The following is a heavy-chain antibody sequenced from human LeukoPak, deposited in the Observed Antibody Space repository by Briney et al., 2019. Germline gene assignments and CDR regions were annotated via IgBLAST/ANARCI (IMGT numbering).Heavy chain of an antibody. CDR3: ARVGPLWFGELFTPLPYYYYYGMDV. Sequence: GGSLRLSCAASGFTFSTYSINWVRQAPGKGLEWVSYISSTSDTKYYADSVRGRFTISRDNAKNSLYLQMNSLRDEDMAVYYCARVGPLWFGELFTPLPYYYYYGMDVWGQGTTVTVSS. J-gene: IGHJ6*02. D-gene: IGHD3-10*01. CDR2: ISSTSDTK. V-gene: IGHV3-48*02. CDR1: GFTFSTYS.